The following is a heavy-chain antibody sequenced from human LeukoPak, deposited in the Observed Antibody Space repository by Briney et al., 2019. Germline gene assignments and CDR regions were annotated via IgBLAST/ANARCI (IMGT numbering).Heavy chain of an antibody. CDR1: GGTFSSYA. V-gene: IGHV1-69*13. CDR3: ARGDYYGSGSYLNY. CDR2: IIPIFGTA. J-gene: IGHJ4*02. Sequence: ASVKVSCKASGGTFSSYAISWVRQAPGQGLEWMGGIIPIFGTANYAQKFQGRVTITADESTSTAYMELSSLRSEDTAVYYCARGDYYGSGSYLNYWGQGTLVTVSS. D-gene: IGHD3-10*01.